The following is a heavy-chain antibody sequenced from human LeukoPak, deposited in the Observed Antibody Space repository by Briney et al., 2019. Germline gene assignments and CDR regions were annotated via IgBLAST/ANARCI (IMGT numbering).Heavy chain of an antibody. Sequence: SETLSLTCTVSGGSISSSSYYWGWIRQPPGKGLEWIGSIYYSGSTYYNPSLKSRVTISVDTSKNQFSLKLSSVTAADTAVYYCARVHDSSGYSDYWGQGTLVTVSS. CDR2: IYYSGST. CDR1: GGSISSSSYY. V-gene: IGHV4-39*01. CDR3: ARVHDSSGYSDY. J-gene: IGHJ4*02. D-gene: IGHD3-22*01.